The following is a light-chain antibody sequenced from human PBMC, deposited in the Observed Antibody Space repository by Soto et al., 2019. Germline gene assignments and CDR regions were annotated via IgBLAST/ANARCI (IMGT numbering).Light chain of an antibody. CDR1: QDISTY. Sequence: DIQLTQSPSFLSASVGDRVTLTCRASQDISTYLAWYQQKPGKAPNLLIYVAFTLQDGVPSRFSCTRSGTEFTLTITNLQPADFATYYCQHLDSYPLTFGGGTEVEIK. CDR3: QHLDSYPLT. J-gene: IGKJ4*01. V-gene: IGKV1-9*01. CDR2: VAF.